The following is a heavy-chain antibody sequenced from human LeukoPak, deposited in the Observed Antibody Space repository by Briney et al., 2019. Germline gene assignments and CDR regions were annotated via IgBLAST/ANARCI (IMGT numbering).Heavy chain of an antibody. J-gene: IGHJ3*02. Sequence: GGSLSLSCAVSGFTLYDYVMHWVRQAPGKGLEWVSFFTWDCGSTYYADSVKGRFTISREHSKNSLYLQKHTLRGEDFALYFFVKDIVRDDCGDLVGAFDIWGQGTMVTVSS. CDR3: VKDIVRDDCGDLVGAFDI. D-gene: IGHD4-17*01. CDR1: GFTLYDYV. V-gene: IGHV3-43D*03. CDR2: FTWDCGST.